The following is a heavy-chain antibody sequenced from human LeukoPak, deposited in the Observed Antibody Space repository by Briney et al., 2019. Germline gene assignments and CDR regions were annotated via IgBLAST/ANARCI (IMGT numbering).Heavy chain of an antibody. J-gene: IGHJ5*02. CDR3: ARAVAGTDNWFDP. CDR1: GFTFSSYS. V-gene: IGHV3-21*01. CDR2: ISSSSSYI. Sequence: PGGSLRLSCAASGFTFSSYSMNWVRQAPGKGLQWVSSISSSSSYIYYADSVKGRFTISRDNAKNSLYLQMNSLRAEDTAVYYCARAVAGTDNWFDPWGQGTLVTVSS. D-gene: IGHD6-19*01.